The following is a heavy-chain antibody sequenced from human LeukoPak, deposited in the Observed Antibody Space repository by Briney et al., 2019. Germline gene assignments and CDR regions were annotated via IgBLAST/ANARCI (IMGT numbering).Heavy chain of an antibody. J-gene: IGHJ4*02. CDR3: ARLQDDSFH. CDR1: GVSFSGYY. Sequence: PSETLSLTCAVSGVSFSGYYWTWIRQPPGKGLEWIGEINPSGSTNYSPSLKSRVTISVDKSKNQFSPKLSSATAADTAVYYCARLQDDSFHWRQGTLVTVSS. V-gene: IGHV4-34*01. CDR2: INPSGST. D-gene: IGHD3-3*01.